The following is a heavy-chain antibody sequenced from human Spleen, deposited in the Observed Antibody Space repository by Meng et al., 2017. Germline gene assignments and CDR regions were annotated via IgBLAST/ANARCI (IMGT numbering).Heavy chain of an antibody. CDR1: GFTFSKYC. CDR3: TRLLDRDY. Sequence: EEQLVESGGGLVHPGGSLILSCAASGFTFSKYCMHWVRQAPGKGLVWISRISTDGSITNYADCVKGRFTISRDNAKNTVYLQMNSLRAEDTAVYYCTRLLDRDYWGQGTLVTVSS. D-gene: IGHD3-22*01. J-gene: IGHJ4*02. V-gene: IGHV3-74*01. CDR2: ISTDGSIT.